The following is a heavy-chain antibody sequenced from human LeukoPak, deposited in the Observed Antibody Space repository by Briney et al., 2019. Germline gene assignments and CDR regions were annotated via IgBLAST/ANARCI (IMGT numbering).Heavy chain of an antibody. J-gene: IGHJ4*02. D-gene: IGHD3-10*01. Sequence: ASVKVSCEASGYTFTGYYMHWVRQAPGQGLEWMGWINPNSGGTNYAQKFQGRVTMTRDTSISTAYMELSRLRSDDTAVYYCARVVKDTMVRGTLGYFDYWGQGTLVTVSS. V-gene: IGHV1-2*02. CDR2: INPNSGGT. CDR1: GYTFTGYY. CDR3: ARVVKDTMVRGTLGYFDY.